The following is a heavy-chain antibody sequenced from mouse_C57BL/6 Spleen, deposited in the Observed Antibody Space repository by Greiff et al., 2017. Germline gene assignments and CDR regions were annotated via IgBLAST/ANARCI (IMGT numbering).Heavy chain of an antibody. V-gene: IGHV1-82*01. D-gene: IGHD3-2*02. CDR2: IYPGDGDT. CDR3: ARSSSSGPFDY. CDR1: GYAFSSSW. J-gene: IGHJ2*01. Sequence: VQLQQSGPELVKPGASVKISCKASGYAFSSSWMNWVKQRPGKGLEWIGRIYPGDGDTNYNGKFKGKATLTADKSSSTAYMQLSSLTSEDSAVYFGARSSSSGPFDYWGQGTTLTVSS.